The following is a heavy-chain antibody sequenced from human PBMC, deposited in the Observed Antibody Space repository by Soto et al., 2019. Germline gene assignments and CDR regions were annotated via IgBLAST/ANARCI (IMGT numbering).Heavy chain of an antibody. V-gene: IGHV3-23*01. D-gene: IGHD3-10*01. Sequence: GSLRLSCAASGFTFSTYAMSWVRQAPGKGLEWVSAISNSGGTAYYADSVQGRFTISRDNSMNTLFLQMHSLRIEDTAVYYCAHPRGFGVFDAYDIWGQGTMVTVSS. CDR1: GFTFSTYA. J-gene: IGHJ3*02. CDR3: AHPRGFGVFDAYDI. CDR2: ISNSGGTA.